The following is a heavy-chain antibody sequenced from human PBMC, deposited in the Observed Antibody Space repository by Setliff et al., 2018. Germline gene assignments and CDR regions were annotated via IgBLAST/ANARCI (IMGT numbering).Heavy chain of an antibody. CDR1: GFTFSDAW. V-gene: IGHV3-15*01. CDR2: INSKADGGTA. CDR3: ARTYCSGGRCFYGMDV. Sequence: PGGSLRLSCAASGFTFSDAWMNWVRQAPGKGMEWVGRINSKADGGTADFAAPVKGRFTISRDNSKHTLSLQMNSLKTEDTALYYCARTYCSGGRCFYGMDVWGQGTTVTVSS. J-gene: IGHJ6*02. D-gene: IGHD2-15*01.